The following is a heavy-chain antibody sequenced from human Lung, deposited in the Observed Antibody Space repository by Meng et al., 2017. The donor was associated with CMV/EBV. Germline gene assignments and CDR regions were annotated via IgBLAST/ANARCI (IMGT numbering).Heavy chain of an antibody. J-gene: IGHJ4*02. D-gene: IGHD4-11*01. CDR3: ARDRTTGRYFDY. Sequence: VPLQSSGPGRVKPSKPLSTTCLVSGGSISSGDYYWSWSRQPPGKGLEWIGYIYYSGRTYYNPSLKSRVTISVDTSKNQFSLKLSSVTAADTAVYYCARDRTTGRYFDYWGQGTLVTVSS. CDR2: IYYSGRT. CDR1: GGSISSGDYY. V-gene: IGHV4-30-4*01.